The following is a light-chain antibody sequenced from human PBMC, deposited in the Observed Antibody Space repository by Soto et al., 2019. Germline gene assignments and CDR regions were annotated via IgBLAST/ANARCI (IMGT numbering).Light chain of an antibody. CDR1: QSVSSY. CDR3: QQYNNWPKT. V-gene: IGKV3-15*01. Sequence: ERVMTQSPATLSVSPGERATLSCRASQSVSSYLAWYQQKPGQAPRLLIFGASTRATGIPARFSGSGSATEFTLTISSLQSEDFAVYYCQQYNNWPKTFGQGTKVDIK. CDR2: GAS. J-gene: IGKJ1*01.